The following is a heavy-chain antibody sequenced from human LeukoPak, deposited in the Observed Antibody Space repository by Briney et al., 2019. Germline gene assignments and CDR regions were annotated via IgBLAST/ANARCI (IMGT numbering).Heavy chain of an antibody. CDR2: ISGSGGST. J-gene: IGHJ3*02. CDR3: AKRGSSWGGFDI. V-gene: IGHV3-23*01. D-gene: IGHD6-6*01. CDR1: GFIFSSYA. Sequence: PGGSLRLSCAASGFIFSSYAMSWVRQAPGKGLEWGSAISGSGGSTYYADSVKGRFTISRDNSKNPLYLQMNRLRAEDTAVYYCAKRGSSWGGFDIWGQGTMVTVSS.